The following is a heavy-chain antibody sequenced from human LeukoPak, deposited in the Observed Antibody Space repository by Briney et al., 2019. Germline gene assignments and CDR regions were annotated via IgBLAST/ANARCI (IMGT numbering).Heavy chain of an antibody. D-gene: IGHD2-15*01. CDR1: GGSISSSSYY. V-gene: IGHV4-39*07. Sequence: SETLSLTCTVSGGSISSSSYYWGWIRQPPGEGLEWIGSIYYSGSTYYNPSLKSRVTISVDTSKNQFSLKLSSVTAADTAVYYCARGVVALGYWGQGTLVTVSS. CDR2: IYYSGST. J-gene: IGHJ4*02. CDR3: ARGVVALGY.